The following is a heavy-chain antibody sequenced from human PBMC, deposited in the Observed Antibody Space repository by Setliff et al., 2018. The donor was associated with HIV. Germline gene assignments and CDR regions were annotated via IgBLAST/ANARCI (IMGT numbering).Heavy chain of an antibody. CDR2: IWFDESKR. D-gene: IGHD3-10*01. CDR1: GFTFSNYG. V-gene: IGHV3-30*02. CDR3: AKLLWFGESAFDI. J-gene: IGHJ3*02. Sequence: QPGGSLRLSCAASGFTFSNYGMHWVRQAPGKGLEWVAVIWFDESKRYYADSVKGRFTISRDNSKNTLYLEMSSLRPEDTAIYYCAKLLWFGESAFDIWGQGTMVTVSS.